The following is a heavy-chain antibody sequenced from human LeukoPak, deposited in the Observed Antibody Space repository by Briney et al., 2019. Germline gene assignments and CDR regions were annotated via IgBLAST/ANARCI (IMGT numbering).Heavy chain of an antibody. CDR2: MNPNSGNT. Sequence: EASVKVSCKASGYTFTSYDINWVRQATGQGPEWMGWMNPNSGNTGYAQKFQGRVTMTRNTSISTAYMELSSLRSEDTAVYYCARGIVVVVAATRGKRYYFDYWGQGTLVTVSS. V-gene: IGHV1-8*01. CDR1: GYTFTSYD. J-gene: IGHJ4*02. D-gene: IGHD2-15*01. CDR3: ARGIVVVVAATRGKRYYFDY.